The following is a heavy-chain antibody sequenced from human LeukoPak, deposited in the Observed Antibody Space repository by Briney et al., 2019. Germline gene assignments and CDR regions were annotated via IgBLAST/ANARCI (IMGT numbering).Heavy chain of an antibody. CDR1: GFTFSSYE. D-gene: IGHD3-16*01. CDR2: VGPRGANT. V-gene: IGHV3-23*01. Sequence: PGGSLRLSCAASGFTFSSYEMNWVRQAPGKGLEWVSGVGPRGANTYYAGSVKGRFTISRDNFRNTVYLQMDSLRADDTAIYYCAKDDAWGRFYRWGQGTLVTVSS. CDR3: AKDDAWGRFYR. J-gene: IGHJ4*02.